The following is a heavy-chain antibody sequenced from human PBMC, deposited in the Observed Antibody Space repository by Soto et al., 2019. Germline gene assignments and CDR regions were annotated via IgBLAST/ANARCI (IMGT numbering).Heavy chain of an antibody. CDR1: RGCFWVSV. J-gene: IGHJ4*02. CDR2: INHSGST. V-gene: IGHV4-34*01. D-gene: IGHD6-19*01. Sequence: PSGSMSITCAVYRGCFWVSVGAWFRQPPGKGLEWIGEINHSGSTNYNPSLKSRATISVDTSKNQFSLKRSSVTAADTAVYYCARGYSSGWLFDDWGQGTLVTVSS. CDR3: ARGYSSGWLFDD.